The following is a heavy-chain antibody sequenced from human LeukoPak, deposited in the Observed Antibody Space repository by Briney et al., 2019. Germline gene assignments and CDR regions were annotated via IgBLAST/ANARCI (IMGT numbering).Heavy chain of an antibody. CDR1: AFTFSSYS. D-gene: IGHD3-10*01. Sequence: PGGSLRLSCAASAFTFSSYSMDWVRQAPGKGLEWVSSISSGSSDIYYADSVKGRFTISRDNAKNSFYLQMNSLRAEDTAVYYCATTVLYGSGSYDAFDIWGQGTMVTVSS. CDR3: ATTVLYGSGSYDAFDI. CDR2: ISSGSSDI. J-gene: IGHJ3*02. V-gene: IGHV3-21*01.